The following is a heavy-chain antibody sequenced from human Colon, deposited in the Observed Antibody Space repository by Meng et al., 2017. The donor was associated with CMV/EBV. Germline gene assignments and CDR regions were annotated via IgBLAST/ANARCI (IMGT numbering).Heavy chain of an antibody. CDR2: IGSTGTIA. CDR1: GFTFDTYS. CDR3: AKNGAWFRVDS. J-gene: IGHJ4*02. D-gene: IGHD3-10*01. V-gene: IGHV3-23*05. Sequence: GESLKISCAASGFTFDTYSMNWVRQAPGKGLEGVSVIGSTGTIARYADSVKGRFFISRDNSTNTVYLQMNRLRAEDTALYYCAKNGAWFRVDSWGRGTPVTVSS.